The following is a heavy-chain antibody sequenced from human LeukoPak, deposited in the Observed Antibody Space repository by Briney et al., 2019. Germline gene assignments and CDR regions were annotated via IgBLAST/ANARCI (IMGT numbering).Heavy chain of an antibody. D-gene: IGHD3-10*01. V-gene: IGHV4-39*07. CDR2: MYYRGST. CDR1: SGSISSTCYC. CDR3: AREMRSPRGGFDY. J-gene: IGHJ4*02. Sequence: PSQTLSLACPVASGSISSTCYCWGWLREPPWMGLEWFGSMYYRGSTHYNPPLKRRVTISVDTPKSQFSLKLSSVTAADTAVYYCAREMRSPRGGFDYWDQGTLVTVPS.